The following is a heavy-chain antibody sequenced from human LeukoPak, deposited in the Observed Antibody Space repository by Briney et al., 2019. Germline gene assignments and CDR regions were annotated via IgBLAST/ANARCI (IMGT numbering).Heavy chain of an antibody. CDR1: GFTFSDYY. D-gene: IGHD3-22*01. CDR3: ARGSHRRYSSGYFNWFDP. Sequence: GGSLRLSCAASGFTFSDYYMSWVRQAPGKGLEWISYISSSGSIIYYADSVKGRFTISRDNAKNSLYLQMNSLRAEDTAVYYCARGSHRRYSSGYFNWFDPWGQGTLVTVSS. J-gene: IGHJ5*02. V-gene: IGHV3-11*04. CDR2: ISSSGSII.